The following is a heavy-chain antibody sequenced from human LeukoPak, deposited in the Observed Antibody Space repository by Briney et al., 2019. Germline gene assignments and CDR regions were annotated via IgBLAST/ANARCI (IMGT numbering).Heavy chain of an antibody. CDR3: ARGDYGCIDY. Sequence: PGGSLGLSCAASGFIFSSYGMHWVRQAPGKGLEWVAAIWYDGSNKYYADSVKDRFTISRDNSKNTLYLQMSSLRADDTAVYYCARGDYGCIDYWGQGTLVTVSS. CDR1: GFIFSSYG. V-gene: IGHV3-33*01. D-gene: IGHD4-17*01. J-gene: IGHJ4*02. CDR2: IWYDGSNK.